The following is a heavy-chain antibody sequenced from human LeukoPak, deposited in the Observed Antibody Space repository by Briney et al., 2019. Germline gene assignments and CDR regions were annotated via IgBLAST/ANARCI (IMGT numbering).Heavy chain of an antibody. CDR3: ARVVGSRHTPLWVRTLDY. CDR2: IYYSGST. J-gene: IGHJ4*02. Sequence: SETLSLTCTVSGGSLSSSSYYWGWIRQPPGKGLEWIGSIYYSGSTYYNPSLKSRVTMSVDTSKNQFSLKLSSVTAADTAVYYCARVVGSRHTPLWVRTLDYWGQGTLVTVSS. V-gene: IGHV4-39*02. CDR1: GGSLSSSSYY. D-gene: IGHD1-26*01.